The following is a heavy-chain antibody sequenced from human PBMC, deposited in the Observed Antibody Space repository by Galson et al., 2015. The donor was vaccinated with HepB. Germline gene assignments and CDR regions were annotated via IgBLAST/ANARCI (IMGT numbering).Heavy chain of an antibody. CDR3: AKFMELAVAAIGDY. CDR1: GFTFSSYA. D-gene: IGHD6-19*01. CDR2: ISGSGGST. Sequence: SLRLSCAASGFTFSSYAMSWVRQAPGKGLEWVSSISGSGGSTYYADSVKGRSTISRDNLKNTLYLQMNSLRAEDTAVYYCAKFMELAVAAIGDYWGQGTLVTVSS. J-gene: IGHJ4*02. V-gene: IGHV3-23*01.